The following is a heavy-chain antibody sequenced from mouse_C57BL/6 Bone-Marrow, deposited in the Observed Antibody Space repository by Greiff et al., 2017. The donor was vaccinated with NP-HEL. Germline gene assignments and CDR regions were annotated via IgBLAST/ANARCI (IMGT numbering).Heavy chain of an antibody. Sequence: QVQLQQPGAELVMPGASVKLSCKASGYTFTSYWMHWVKQRPGQGLVWIGEIDPSDRYTNYNQKFKGKSTLTVDKSSSTAYMQLSSLTAEDSAVYYCAREGFHYYAMDYWGQGTSVTVSS. CDR2: IDPSDRYT. CDR1: GYTFTSYW. CDR3: AREGFHYYAMDY. V-gene: IGHV1-69*01. J-gene: IGHJ4*01.